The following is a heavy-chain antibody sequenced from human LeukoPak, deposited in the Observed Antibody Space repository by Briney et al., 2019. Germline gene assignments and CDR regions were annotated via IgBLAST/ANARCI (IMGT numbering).Heavy chain of an antibody. CDR2: TTDRSKWYN. V-gene: IGHV6-1*01. J-gene: IGHJ4*02. CDR3: ARERHGSRASFLPTLPFDY. CDR1: GDSASSNTAA. Sequence: PQTLSLTCAMSGDSASSNTAACNCIRPPPTRGLEWRGTTTDRSKWYNYYAVSVKSPTTINPDTSKNQYSLQLNSVTREDTAVHYCARERHGSRASFLPTLPFDYWGQGTLVTVSS.